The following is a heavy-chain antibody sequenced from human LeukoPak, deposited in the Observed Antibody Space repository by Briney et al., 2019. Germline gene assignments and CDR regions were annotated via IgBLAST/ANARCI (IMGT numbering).Heavy chain of an antibody. V-gene: IGHV4-59*01. CDR2: IYYSGST. CDR3: ARVPPDDYYGMDV. J-gene: IGHJ6*02. CDR1: GGSISSYY. Sequence: SETLSLTCTVSGGSISSYYWSWIRQPPGKGLEWIGYIYYSGSTNYNPSLKSRVTISVDTSKNQFSLKLSSVTAADTAMYYCARVPPDDYYGMDVWGQGTTVTVSS.